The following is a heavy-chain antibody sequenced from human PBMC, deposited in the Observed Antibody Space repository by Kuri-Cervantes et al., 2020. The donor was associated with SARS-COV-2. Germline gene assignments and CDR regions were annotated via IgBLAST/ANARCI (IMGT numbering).Heavy chain of an antibody. CDR3: ARDWVAAAGQAEYFQH. V-gene: IGHV3-48*01. J-gene: IGHJ1*01. D-gene: IGHD6-13*01. CDR1: GFNFNLYG. Sequence: GESLKISCVVSGFNFNLYGMNWVRQAPGKGPEWISYISRSGSSLYYADSVKGRFTISRDNSKNTVFLQMNSLRVEDTAVYYCARDWVAAAGQAEYFQHWGQGTRVTVSS. CDR2: ISRSGSSL.